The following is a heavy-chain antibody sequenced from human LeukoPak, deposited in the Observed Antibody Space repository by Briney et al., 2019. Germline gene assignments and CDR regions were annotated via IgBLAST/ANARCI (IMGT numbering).Heavy chain of an antibody. V-gene: IGHV1-8*02. CDR1: GYTFTGYY. J-gene: IGHJ4*02. CDR2: INPNSGNT. D-gene: IGHD3-22*01. Sequence: ASVKVSCKASGYTFTGYYMHWVRQAPGQGLEWMGWINPNSGNTGYAQKFQGRVTMTRNTSISTAYMELSSLRSEDTAVYYCARGHYYDSMRNQYYFDYWGQGTLVTVSS. CDR3: ARGHYYDSMRNQYYFDY.